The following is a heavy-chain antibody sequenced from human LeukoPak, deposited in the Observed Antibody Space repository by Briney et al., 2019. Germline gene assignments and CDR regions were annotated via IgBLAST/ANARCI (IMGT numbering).Heavy chain of an antibody. J-gene: IGHJ5*02. CDR1: GGSIDTYY. V-gene: IGHV4-59*12. Sequence: SETLSLTCTVSGGSIDTYYWNWIRQPPGKGLEWIGYVFHTGSTNYNPSLKSRVTISVDTSKNQFSLKLSSVTAADTAVYYCASATASMVRGLSGFDPWGQGTLVTVSS. D-gene: IGHD3-10*01. CDR3: ASATASMVRGLSGFDP. CDR2: VFHTGST.